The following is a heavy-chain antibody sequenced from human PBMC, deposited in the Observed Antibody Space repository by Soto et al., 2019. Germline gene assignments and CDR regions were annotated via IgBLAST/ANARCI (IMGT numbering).Heavy chain of an antibody. CDR2: IGSAGDT. J-gene: IGHJ4*02. D-gene: IGHD1-26*01. CDR3: ASGRGADFDY. V-gene: IGHV3-13*04. Sequence: EVQLVESGGGLVQPGGSLRLSCAASGFTLSNYDMHWVRQTTGKGLEWVSAIGSAGDTYYAGSVKGRFTISREKAKNSLYLQMNSLRAGDTAVYYCASGRGADFDYWGQGTLVTVSS. CDR1: GFTLSNYD.